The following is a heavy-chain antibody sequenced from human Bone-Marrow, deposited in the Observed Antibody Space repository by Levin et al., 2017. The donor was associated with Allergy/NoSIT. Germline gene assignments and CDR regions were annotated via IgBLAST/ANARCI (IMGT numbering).Heavy chain of an antibody. CDR3: ATASGDVWARAFDI. J-gene: IGHJ3*02. Sequence: PGGSLRLSCKASGSSFTSYWIGWVRQMPGKGLEWMGIIYPDDSDTKYRPAFQGQVTISADKSITTAYLQWNSLRISDSAMYFCATASGDVWARAFDIWGQGTKVTVSS. CDR1: GSSFTSYW. D-gene: IGHD3-16*01. CDR2: IYPDDSDT. V-gene: IGHV5-51*01.